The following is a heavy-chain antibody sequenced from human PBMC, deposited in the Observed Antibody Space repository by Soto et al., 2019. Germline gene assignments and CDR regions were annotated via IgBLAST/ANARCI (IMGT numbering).Heavy chain of an antibody. D-gene: IGHD2-2*01. Sequence: QVQLVESGGGVVQPGRSLRLSCAASGFTFSSYAMHWVRQAPGKGLEWVAVISYDGSNKYYADSVKGRSTISRDNSKNTLYLQMNSLRAEDTAVYYCAAQLPSIDYWGQGTLVTVSS. CDR3: AAQLPSIDY. J-gene: IGHJ4*02. CDR2: ISYDGSNK. CDR1: GFTFSSYA. V-gene: IGHV3-30-3*01.